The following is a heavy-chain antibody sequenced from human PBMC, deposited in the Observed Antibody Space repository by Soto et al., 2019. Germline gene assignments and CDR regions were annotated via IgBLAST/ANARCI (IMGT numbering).Heavy chain of an antibody. D-gene: IGHD1-26*01. Sequence: GGSLRLSCAASGFTFSSYSMNWVRQAPGKGLEWVSSIIRSSGYIYYADSVQGRFTTSRDNAKNSQYLQMNSLRAEDTAVYYCARGDGSLWFGKIAESYWGLGTLVTVSS. J-gene: IGHJ4*02. V-gene: IGHV3-21*01. CDR2: IIRSSGYI. CDR1: GFTFSSYS. CDR3: ARGDGSLWFGKIAESY.